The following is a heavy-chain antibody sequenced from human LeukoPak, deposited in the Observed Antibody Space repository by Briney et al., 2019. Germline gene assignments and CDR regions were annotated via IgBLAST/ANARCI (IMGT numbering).Heavy chain of an antibody. D-gene: IGHD1-1*01. CDR2: ISGSGGST. Sequence: ASVKVSCKASGGTFSSYAMSWVRQAPGKGLEWVSAISGSGGSTYYADSVKGRFTISRDNSKNTLYLQMNSLRAEDTAVYYCAKVARGYGDYWGQGTLVTVSS. CDR1: GGTFSSYA. V-gene: IGHV3-23*01. J-gene: IGHJ4*02. CDR3: AKVARGYGDY.